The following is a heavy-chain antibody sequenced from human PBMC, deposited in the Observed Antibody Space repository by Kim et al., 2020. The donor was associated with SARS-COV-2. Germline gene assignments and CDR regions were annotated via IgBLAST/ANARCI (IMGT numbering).Heavy chain of an antibody. CDR2: ISGRGGST. CDR3: AKDEVTMVRGVMPI. CDR1: GFTFSNYA. D-gene: IGHD3-10*01. Sequence: GGSLRLSCAASGFTFSNYAMTWVRQVPGKGLEWVSAISGRGGSTYYADSVKGRFTISRDNSKNTLYLQMNSLRAEDTAVSYCAKDEVTMVRGVMPIWGQGTLVTVSS. J-gene: IGHJ4*02. V-gene: IGHV3-23*01.